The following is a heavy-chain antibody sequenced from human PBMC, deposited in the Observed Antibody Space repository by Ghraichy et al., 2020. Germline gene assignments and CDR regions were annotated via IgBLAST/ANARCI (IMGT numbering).Heavy chain of an antibody. D-gene: IGHD3-16*01. CDR3: VRHQEMLTVPIDY. CDR2: IYYSGST. Sequence: SQTLSLTCTVSGGSISSSSYCWGWIRQPPGKGLEWIGTIYYSGSTYYNPSLKSRVTISVDTSKNQFSLKLSSVTAADTAVYYCVRHQEMLTVPIDYWGQGTLVTVSS. CDR1: GGSISSSSYC. J-gene: IGHJ4*02. V-gene: IGHV4-39*01.